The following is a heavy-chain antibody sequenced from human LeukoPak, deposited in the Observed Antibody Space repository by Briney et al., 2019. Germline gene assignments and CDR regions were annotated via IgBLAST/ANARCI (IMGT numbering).Heavy chain of an antibody. CDR3: ARDYVDDIPMIKDY. CDR2: INLSGGST. V-gene: IGHV1-46*01. Sequence: GASVKISCKASGYTFTSYYMHWVRQAPGQGLEWMGFINLSGGSTTYAQRFQGRVTLTRDTSTSTVYMELSSLRSEDTAVYYCARDYVDDIPMIKDYWGQGTLVTVSS. CDR1: GYTFTSYY. D-gene: IGHD2-8*01. J-gene: IGHJ4*02.